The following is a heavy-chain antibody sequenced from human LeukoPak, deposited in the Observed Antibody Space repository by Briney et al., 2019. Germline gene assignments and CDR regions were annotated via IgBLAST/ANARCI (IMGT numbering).Heavy chain of an antibody. CDR3: AKEGDFYDILTDY. Sequence: GGSLRLSCEASGFTFRTYAMSWVRQAPGKGLEWVSGISGSGGSTYYADSVKGRFTISRDNSKNTLYLQMNSLRAEDTAVYYCAKEGDFYDILTDYWGQGTLVTVSS. J-gene: IGHJ4*02. D-gene: IGHD3-9*01. CDR1: GFTFRTYA. V-gene: IGHV3-23*01. CDR2: ISGSGGST.